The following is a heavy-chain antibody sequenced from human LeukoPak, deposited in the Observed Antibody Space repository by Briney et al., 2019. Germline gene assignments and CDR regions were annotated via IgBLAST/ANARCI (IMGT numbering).Heavy chain of an antibody. CDR3: ARDGTAYCSGGSCYSGWFDP. CDR2: IWYDGTKN. Sequence: PGRSLRLSCAASGFTFSSHGMHWVRQAPGKGLEWVAVIWYDGTKNYYADSVKGRFTISRDNSKNMLYLQMNSLRAEDTAVYYCARDGTAYCSGGSCYSGWFDPWGQGTLVTVSS. D-gene: IGHD2-15*01. CDR1: GFTFSSHG. J-gene: IGHJ5*02. V-gene: IGHV3-33*01.